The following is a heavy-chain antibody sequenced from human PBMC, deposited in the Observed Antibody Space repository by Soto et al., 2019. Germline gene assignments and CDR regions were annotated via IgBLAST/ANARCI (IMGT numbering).Heavy chain of an antibody. Sequence: ASVKVSCTASGYTFTSYGISWVRQAPGQGLEWMGWISAYNGNTNYEQQLEHRVTMPPNPSTSPDYMELRSMRSDVKAVYYCGRYPDYGDYLRYWGQGALVPVSS. V-gene: IGHV1-18*01. CDR1: GYTFTSYG. CDR2: ISAYNGNT. D-gene: IGHD4-17*01. CDR3: GRYPDYGDYLRY. J-gene: IGHJ4*02.